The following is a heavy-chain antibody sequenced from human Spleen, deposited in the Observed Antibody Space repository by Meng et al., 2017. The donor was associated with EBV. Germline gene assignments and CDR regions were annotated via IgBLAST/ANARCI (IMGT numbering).Heavy chain of an antibody. Sequence: VELQQWGAGLLKPSETLSLTCAVYGGSFRGYYWTWIRQSPGKGLEWIGEINRSGSFSYNPSLKTRITISVDTSKNQFSLRLNSVTAADTAVYYCARGGLVCSGGNCHTFYFEYWDQGTLVTVSS. CDR3: ARGGLVCSGGNCHTFYFEY. CDR2: INRSGSF. D-gene: IGHD2-15*01. CDR1: GGSFRGYY. J-gene: IGHJ4*02. V-gene: IGHV4-34*01.